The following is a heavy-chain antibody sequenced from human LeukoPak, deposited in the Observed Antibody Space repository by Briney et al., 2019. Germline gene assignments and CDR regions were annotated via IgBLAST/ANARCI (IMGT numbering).Heavy chain of an antibody. J-gene: IGHJ4*02. CDR3: ARDTKGGSYLVRAFDY. V-gene: IGHV3-48*03. D-gene: IGHD1-26*01. CDR1: GFTFSSYE. CDR2: ISSSGSTI. Sequence: GGSLRLSCAASGFTFSSYEMNWVRQAPGKGLEWVSYISSSGSTIYYADSVKGRFNISRDNAKNSLYLQMNSLRAEDTAVYYCARDTKGGSYLVRAFDYWGQGTLVTVSS.